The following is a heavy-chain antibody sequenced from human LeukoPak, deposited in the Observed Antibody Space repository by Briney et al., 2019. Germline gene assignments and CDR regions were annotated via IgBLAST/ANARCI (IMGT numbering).Heavy chain of an antibody. CDR3: ARGFKSYYFDE. D-gene: IGHD3/OR15-3a*01. J-gene: IGHJ4*02. V-gene: IGHV4-34*01. CDR1: GGSFSGYY. CDR2: INHSGST. Sequence: SETLSLTCAVYGGSFSGYYRSWIRQPPGKGLEWIGEINHSGSTNYNPSLKSRVTISVDTSKNQFSLKLSSVTAADTAIYYCARGFKSYYFDEWGRGTRVTVS.